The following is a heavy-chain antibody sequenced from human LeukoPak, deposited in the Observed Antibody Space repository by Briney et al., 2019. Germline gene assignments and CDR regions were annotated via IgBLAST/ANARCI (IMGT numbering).Heavy chain of an antibody. D-gene: IGHD1-26*01. CDR3: ARDGESFSFSFDY. Sequence: PGGSLRLSCAASGFTFSTYNMNWVRQAPGKGLEWVSYISSSTSTIYYADSVKGRFAISRDNAKNSLYLQMNGLRAEDTAVYYCARDGESFSFSFDYWGQGTLVTVSS. V-gene: IGHV3-48*01. CDR2: ISSSTSTI. J-gene: IGHJ4*02. CDR1: GFTFSTYN.